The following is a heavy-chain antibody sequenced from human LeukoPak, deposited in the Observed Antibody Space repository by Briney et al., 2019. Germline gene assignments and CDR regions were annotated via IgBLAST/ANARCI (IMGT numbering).Heavy chain of an antibody. CDR3: SRALEV. J-gene: IGHJ6*04. Sequence: GGSLRLSCEVSGFIFRNYWMDWVRQAPGRGLEWVANINQDGNEKYFVDSVKGRFTISRDNAKNSLNLQMNSLRAEDTAVYYCSRALEVWGKGTTVTVSS. CDR1: GFIFRNYW. V-gene: IGHV3-7*01. CDR2: INQDGNEK.